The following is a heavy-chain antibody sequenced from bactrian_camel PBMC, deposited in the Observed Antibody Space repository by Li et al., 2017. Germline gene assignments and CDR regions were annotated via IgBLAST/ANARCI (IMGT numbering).Heavy chain of an antibody. Sequence: HVQLVESGGGSVQAGGSLRLSCAASEYTHSDYVMGWFRQVPGKEREGVADIDDDGSTTYADSVKGRFTISQDSAKNTLYLQMISLKPDDTAMYYCAAGLAAGWVDPTHIPGTSEFDYWGQGTQVTVS. CDR1: EYTHSDYV. CDR3: AAGLAAGWVDPTHIPGTSEFDY. V-gene: IGHV3S9*01. D-gene: IGHD5*01. J-gene: IGHJ6*01. CDR2: IDDDGST.